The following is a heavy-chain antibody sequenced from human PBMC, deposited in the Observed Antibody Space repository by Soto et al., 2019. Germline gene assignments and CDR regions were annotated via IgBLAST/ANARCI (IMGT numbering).Heavy chain of an antibody. CDR3: ATQEVGGSYVYTFDP. V-gene: IGHV4-39*02. CDR2: IYYSGST. Sequence: QLQLQESGPGLVKPSETLSLTCTVSGGSISSSIYYWSWIRQPPGKGLEWIGSIYYSGSTYYNPSLKSRVTISVDTSKNHFSLKLSSVTAADTAVYYCATQEVGGSYVYTFDPWGQGTLVTVSS. J-gene: IGHJ5*02. CDR1: GGSISSSIYY. D-gene: IGHD1-26*01.